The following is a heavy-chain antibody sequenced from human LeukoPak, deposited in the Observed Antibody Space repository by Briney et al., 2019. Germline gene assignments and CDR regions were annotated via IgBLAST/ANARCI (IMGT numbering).Heavy chain of an antibody. CDR3: AKDPGYCSSSTLSDY. CDR1: GHPFRSYG. D-gene: IGHD2-2*01. J-gene: IGHJ4*02. Sequence: GGSLRLFCVASGHPFRSYGMHWVPEAPDKGGEWGAYMGSDGNNQDRIDSVKGRFTISRDNSKNTLYLQMNSLRAEDTAVYYCAKDPGYCSSSTLSDYWGQGTLVTVSS. V-gene: IGHV3-30*02. CDR2: MGSDGNNQ.